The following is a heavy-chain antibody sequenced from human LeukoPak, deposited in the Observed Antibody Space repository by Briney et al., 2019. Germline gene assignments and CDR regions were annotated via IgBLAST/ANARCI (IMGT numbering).Heavy chain of an antibody. CDR1: GESFSGYY. Sequence: SETLSLTCAVYGESFSGYYWSWIRQPPGKGLEWIGGIHQSGSSNYNPSLKSRVTISVDTSKNQFSLKLSSVTAADTAVYYCARRELGIAVALDVWGKGTTVTISS. J-gene: IGHJ6*04. D-gene: IGHD6-19*01. CDR3: ARRELGIAVALDV. V-gene: IGHV4-34*01. CDR2: IHQSGSS.